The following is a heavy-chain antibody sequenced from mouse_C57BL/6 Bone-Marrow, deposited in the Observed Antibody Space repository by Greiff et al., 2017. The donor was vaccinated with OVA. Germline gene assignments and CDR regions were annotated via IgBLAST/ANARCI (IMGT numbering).Heavy chain of an antibody. V-gene: IGHV7-4*01. D-gene: IGHD2-4*01. Sequence: EVKVVESGGGLVQPGASLRLSCAASGFTFTDYYMSWVRQPPGKAPEWLALIRNKANGYTTAYTASVKGRFTISSDNSQNVLYHQRNTLRAEDSATYCCVKAPTYDYEMDYWGQGTSVTVSS. CDR1: GFTFTDYY. J-gene: IGHJ4*01. CDR3: VKAPTYDYEMDY. CDR2: IRNKANGYTT.